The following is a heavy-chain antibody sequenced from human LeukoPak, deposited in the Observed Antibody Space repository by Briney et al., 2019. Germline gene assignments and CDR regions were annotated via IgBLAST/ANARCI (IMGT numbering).Heavy chain of an antibody. CDR3: ARKDSGYDFEY. D-gene: IGHD5-12*01. J-gene: IGHJ4*02. CDR2: IAYDGSIK. Sequence: PGRSLRLSCAASGLTFSAYGMHCVRQAPGKGLEWVAVIAYDGSIKYYTDSVKGRFTISRDNSKNTLFLQLNSLRGEDTAVYYCARKDSGYDFEYWGQGTLVTVSS. V-gene: IGHV3-30*03. CDR1: GLTFSAYG.